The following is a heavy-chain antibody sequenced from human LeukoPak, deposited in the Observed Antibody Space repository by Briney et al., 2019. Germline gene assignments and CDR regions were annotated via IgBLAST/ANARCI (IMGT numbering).Heavy chain of an antibody. CDR1: GYTFTGYY. CDR3: ARTAKGFYYGMDV. V-gene: IGHV1-2*02. Sequence: ASVKVSCKASGYTFTGYYMHWVRQAPGQGLEWMGWINPNSGGTNYAQKFQGRVTMTRETSISTAYMELSRLRSDDTAVYYCARTAKGFYYGMDVWGQGTTVTVSS. J-gene: IGHJ6*02. D-gene: IGHD6-25*01. CDR2: INPNSGGT.